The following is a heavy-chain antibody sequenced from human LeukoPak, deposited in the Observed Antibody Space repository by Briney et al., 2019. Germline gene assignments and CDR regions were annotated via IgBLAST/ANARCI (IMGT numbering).Heavy chain of an antibody. Sequence: ASVKVSCKASGYTFSSYGISWVRQAPGQGLEWMGWISAYNDDINYAQKLQGRVTMTTDTSTSTSYMELRSPRSDDTAVYYCARSGGSGWYGIFDSWGQGTLVTVSS. J-gene: IGHJ4*02. V-gene: IGHV1-18*01. CDR1: GYTFSSYG. CDR2: ISAYNDDI. CDR3: ARSGGSGWYGIFDS. D-gene: IGHD6-19*01.